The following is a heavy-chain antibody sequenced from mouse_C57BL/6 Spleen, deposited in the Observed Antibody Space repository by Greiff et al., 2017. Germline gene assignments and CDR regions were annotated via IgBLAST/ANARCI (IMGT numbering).Heavy chain of an antibody. V-gene: IGHV1-50*01. D-gene: IGHD1-1*02. Sequence: VQLQQSGAELVKPGASVKLSCKASGYTFTSYWMQWVKQRPGQGLEWIGEIDPSDSYTNYNQKFKGKATLTVDTSSSTAYMQLSSLTSEDSAVYYCARWWAGYAMDYWGQGTSVTVSS. CDR3: ARWWAGYAMDY. CDR2: IDPSDSYT. J-gene: IGHJ4*01. CDR1: GYTFTSYW.